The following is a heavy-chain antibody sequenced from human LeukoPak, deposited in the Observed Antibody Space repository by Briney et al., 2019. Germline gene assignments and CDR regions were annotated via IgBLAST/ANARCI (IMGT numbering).Heavy chain of an antibody. CDR3: AKDGGFWSGYYPY. J-gene: IGHJ4*02. CDR1: GFTFSSYA. V-gene: IGHV3-23*01. Sequence: GGSLRLSCAASGFTFSSYAMTWVRQAPGNGLEWVSAISGSGGSTYYADSVKGRFTISRDNSKNTLYLQMNSLRVEDTAVYYCAKDGGFWSGYYPYWGQGTLVTVSS. D-gene: IGHD3-3*01. CDR2: ISGSGGST.